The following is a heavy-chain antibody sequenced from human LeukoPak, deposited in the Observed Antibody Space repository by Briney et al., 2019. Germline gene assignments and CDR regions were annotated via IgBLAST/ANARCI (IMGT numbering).Heavy chain of an antibody. V-gene: IGHV4-59*01. Sequence: SETLSLTCTVSGGSINSDYWTWIRQPPGKGLEWIGYVHYSGSTNYNPSLKSRVIISVDRSKNQFSLKLSSVTAADTAVYYCARVYYYNSGSYYGLDFYYGMNVWGQGTTVTVSS. D-gene: IGHD3-10*01. CDR3: ARVYYYNSGSYYGLDFYYGMNV. J-gene: IGHJ6*02. CDR2: VHYSGST. CDR1: GGSINSDY.